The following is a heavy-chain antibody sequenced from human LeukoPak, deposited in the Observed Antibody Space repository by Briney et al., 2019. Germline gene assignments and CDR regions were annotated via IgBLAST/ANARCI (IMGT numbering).Heavy chain of an antibody. CDR2: ISWDGGST. J-gene: IGHJ4*02. V-gene: IGHV3-43D*03. CDR3: AKDKTGHVDY. Sequence: GGSLRLSCAASGFTFDDYAMHWVRQAPGKGLEWVSLISWDGGSTYYADSVKGRFTISRDNSKNSLYLQMNNLRADDTALYYCAKDKTGHVDYWGQGTLVTVSS. CDR1: GFTFDDYA. D-gene: IGHD1-1*01.